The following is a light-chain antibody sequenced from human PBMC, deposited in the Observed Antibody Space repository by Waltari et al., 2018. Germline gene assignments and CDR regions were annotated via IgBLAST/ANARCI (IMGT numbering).Light chain of an antibody. J-gene: IGKJ4*01. Sequence: DIQMTQSPSSLSASVGDRVTITCRASQTINKYLNWYHQKPWKDPKLLIYDASNLQSGAPSRFSGSGSGTDFTLTISGLRPDDFATYYCQQSYKTPLTFGGGTKIEIK. CDR3: QQSYKTPLT. CDR1: QTINKY. CDR2: DAS. V-gene: IGKV1-39*01.